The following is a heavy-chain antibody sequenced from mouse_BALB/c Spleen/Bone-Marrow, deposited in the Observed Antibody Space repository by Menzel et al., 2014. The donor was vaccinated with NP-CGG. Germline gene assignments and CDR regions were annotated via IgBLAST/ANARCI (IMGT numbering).Heavy chain of an antibody. D-gene: IGHD1-2*01. CDR2: INPSNDTP. CDR3: TRSGYYGYGWYFDV. J-gene: IGHJ1*01. CDR1: GYTFTNYF. Sequence: LQESGAELVKPGASVKLSCRVSGYTFTNYFVYWVKQRPGQGLEWIGEINPSNDTPNFNEKFKSKATLTVDKSSSTAYVQLSSLTSEDSAVYYCTRSGYYGYGWYFDVWGAGTTVTVSS. V-gene: IGHV1S17*01.